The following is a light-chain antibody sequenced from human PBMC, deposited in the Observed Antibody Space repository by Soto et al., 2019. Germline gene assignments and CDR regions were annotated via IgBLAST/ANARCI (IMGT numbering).Light chain of an antibody. Sequence: DIVVTQSPLSLSVTPGEPASISCRSSQSLLHRSGYYFLDWYLQKPGQSPQVLIYLGSTRASGVPDRFSGSGSGTDFTLEISRVEAEDVRVYYCMQSLQTRTFGQGTKVEIK. V-gene: IGKV2-28*01. CDR2: LGS. J-gene: IGKJ1*01. CDR3: MQSLQTRT. CDR1: QSLLHRSGYYF.